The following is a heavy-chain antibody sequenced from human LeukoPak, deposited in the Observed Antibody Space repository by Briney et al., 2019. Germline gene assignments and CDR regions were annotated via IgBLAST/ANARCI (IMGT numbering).Heavy chain of an antibody. V-gene: IGHV4-39*07. CDR1: TDSISSSDYY. J-gene: IGHJ4*02. CDR2: IFYSGTT. CDR3: ARDRIGMAGFHRPFSPPIDY. Sequence: PSETLSLTCTVTTDSISSSDYYWAWIRQPPGKGLEWIGSIFYSGTTYYNPSLKSRVTISIDTSKKQFSLKVTSVTAADTAVYYCARDRIGMAGFHRPFSPPIDYRGQGSLVTVS. D-gene: IGHD6-19*01.